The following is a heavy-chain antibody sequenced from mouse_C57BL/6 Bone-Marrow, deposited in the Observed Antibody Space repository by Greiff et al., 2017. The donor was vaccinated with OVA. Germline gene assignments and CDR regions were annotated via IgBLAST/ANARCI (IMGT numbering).Heavy chain of an antibody. CDR3: ARGIYDGYYEGFAY. CDR1: GYTFTSYW. J-gene: IGHJ3*01. V-gene: IGHV1-64*01. Sequence: QVPLQQPGAELVKPGASVKLSCKASGYTFTSYWMHWVKQRPGQGLEWIGMIHPNCGSTNYNETFKSKATLTVDKSSSTAYMQLSSLTSEDSAVYYCARGIYDGYYEGFAYWGQGTLVTVSA. D-gene: IGHD2-3*01. CDR2: IHPNCGST.